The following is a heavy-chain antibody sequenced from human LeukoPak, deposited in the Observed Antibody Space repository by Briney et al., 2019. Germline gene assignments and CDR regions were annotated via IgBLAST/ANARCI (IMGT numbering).Heavy chain of an antibody. CDR3: AKEGGYDSSGYSMDAFDI. D-gene: IGHD3-22*01. CDR2: IYYSGST. Sequence: PSETLSLTCTVSGGSVRSGSYYWSWIRQPPGKGLEWIGYIYYSGSTKYNPSLKSRVTILVDTSKNQFSLKLSSVTAADTAVYYCAKEGGYDSSGYSMDAFDIWGQGTVVTVSS. J-gene: IGHJ3*02. CDR1: GGSVRSGSYY. V-gene: IGHV4-61*01.